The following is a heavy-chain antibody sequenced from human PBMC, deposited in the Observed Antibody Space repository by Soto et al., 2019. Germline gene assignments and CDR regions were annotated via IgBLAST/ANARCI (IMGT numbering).Heavy chain of an antibody. CDR1: GGSISSSYY. Sequence: QLQLQESGPGLVKPSETLSLTCTVSGGSISSSYYWGWIRQPPGKGLEWIGGIYYSGSTYYNPSLKSRVTISVDTSKNQFSLKLSSVTAADTAVYYCATLWFGESPYWGQGTLVTVSS. CDR3: ATLWFGESPY. J-gene: IGHJ4*02. V-gene: IGHV4-39*01. D-gene: IGHD3-10*01. CDR2: IYYSGST.